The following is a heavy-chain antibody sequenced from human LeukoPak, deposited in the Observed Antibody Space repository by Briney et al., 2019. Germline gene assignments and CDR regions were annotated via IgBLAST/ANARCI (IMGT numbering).Heavy chain of an antibody. CDR3: VCYDNAAEYFHY. Sequence: PGGSLRLSCAASGFTFSSYAMSWVRQAPGKGLEWVSVISGSGGSTYSADSVKGRFTISRDNSKNTLYLQMNSLRAEDTALYYCVCYDNAAEYFHYWGQGTLVTVSS. CDR2: ISGSGGST. J-gene: IGHJ1*01. V-gene: IGHV3-23*01. CDR1: GFTFSSYA. D-gene: IGHD3-22*01.